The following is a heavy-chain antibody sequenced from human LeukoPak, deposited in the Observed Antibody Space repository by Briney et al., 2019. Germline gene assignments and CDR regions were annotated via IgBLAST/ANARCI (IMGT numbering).Heavy chain of an antibody. CDR1: GGSISSGSYY. CDR3: ARGPYSYDSSGAFDI. Sequence: SETLSLTCTVSGGSISSGSYYWSWIRQPAGRGLEWIGRISSSGSTNYNPSLKSRVTISVDTSKNQFSLKLSSVTAADTAVYFCARGPYSYDSSGAFDIWGQGTMVTVSS. CDR2: ISSSGST. D-gene: IGHD3-22*01. J-gene: IGHJ3*02. V-gene: IGHV4-61*02.